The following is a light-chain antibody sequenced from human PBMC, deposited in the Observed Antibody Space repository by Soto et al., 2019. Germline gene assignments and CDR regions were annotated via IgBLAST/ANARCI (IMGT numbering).Light chain of an antibody. CDR1: RSNIGNNA. Sequence: QSVLTQPPSASGTPGQRVTISCSGSRSNIGNNAVTWYQQFPGTAPKLLIYNNNQRPSGVPDRFSGSKSGTSASLAISGLHSDDEADYYCGTWDDCRNGRGVFGGGTKVTVL. CDR2: NNN. V-gene: IGLV1-44*01. J-gene: IGLJ3*02. CDR3: GTWDDCRNGRGV.